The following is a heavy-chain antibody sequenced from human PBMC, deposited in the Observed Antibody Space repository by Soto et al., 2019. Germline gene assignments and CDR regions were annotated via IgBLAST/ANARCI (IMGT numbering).Heavy chain of an antibody. D-gene: IGHD3-3*01. CDR2: ISWNSGSI. Sequence: EVQLVESGGGLVQPGRSLRLSCAASGFTFDDYAMHWVRQAPGKGLEWVSGISWNSGSIGYADSVKGRFTISRDNAKNYLYLQMNSLRAEDTALYYCAKDEGIFGVVHKGAFDIWGQGTMVTVSS. V-gene: IGHV3-9*01. CDR3: AKDEGIFGVVHKGAFDI. CDR1: GFTFDDYA. J-gene: IGHJ3*02.